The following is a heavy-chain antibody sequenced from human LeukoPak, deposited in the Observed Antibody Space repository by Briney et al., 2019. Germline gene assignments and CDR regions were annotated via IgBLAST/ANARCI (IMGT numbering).Heavy chain of an antibody. J-gene: IGHJ4*02. CDR1: GGTFSSYA. D-gene: IGHD3-9*01. CDR3: AGEGDILTGYTLDY. CDR2: IIPIFGTA. Sequence: ASVKVSCKASGGTFSSYAISWVRQAPGQGLEWMGGIIPIFGTANYAQKFQGRVTITADKSTSTAYMELSSLGSEDTAVYYCAGEGDILTGYTLDYWGQGTLVTVSS. V-gene: IGHV1-69*06.